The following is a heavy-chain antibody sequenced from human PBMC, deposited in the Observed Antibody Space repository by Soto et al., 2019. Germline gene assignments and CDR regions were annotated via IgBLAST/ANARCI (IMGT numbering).Heavy chain of an antibody. CDR3: AREGRGKKAGYNGLVSLGY. CDR1: GSRFSNYV. CDR2: IIPIFNCT. D-gene: IGHD2-2*02. Sequence: QVQLVQSGAEVKTPGSSLKVSCKVSGSRFSNYVISWVRQAPGHGLEGLGRIIPIFNCTKYAQSFQGRVTITADKSTSTASLELSSLRSDDTAVYYCAREGRGKKAGYNGLVSLGYWGQGTLVTVSS. V-gene: IGHV1-69*06. J-gene: IGHJ4*02.